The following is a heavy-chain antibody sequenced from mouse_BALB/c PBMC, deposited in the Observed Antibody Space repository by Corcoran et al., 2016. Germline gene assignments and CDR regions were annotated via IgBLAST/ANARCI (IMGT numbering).Heavy chain of an antibody. Sequence: QIQLVQSGPELKKPGETVKISCKASGYTFTNYGMNWVKQAPGKGLKWMGWINTYTGEPTYADDFKGRFAFSLETSASTAYLQINNLKNEDTATYFCARVDFLYDCGSFYAMDYWGQGTSVTVSS. CDR2: INTYTGEP. J-gene: IGHJ4*01. D-gene: IGHD2-3*01. CDR3: ARVDFLYDCGSFYAMDY. V-gene: IGHV9-3-1*01. CDR1: GYTFTNYG.